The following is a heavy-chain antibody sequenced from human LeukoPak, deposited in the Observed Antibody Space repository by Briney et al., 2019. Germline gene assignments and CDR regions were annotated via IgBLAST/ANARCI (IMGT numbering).Heavy chain of an antibody. CDR1: GFTFSDYY. Sequence: GGSRRLSCAASGFTFSDYYMSWIRQAPGKGLEWVSYISSSGSTIYYADSVKGRFTISRDNVKNSLYLQMNSLRAEDTAVYYCARGHYYDSSGYSRTAADAFDIWGQGTMVTVSS. J-gene: IGHJ3*02. CDR3: ARGHYYDSSGYSRTAADAFDI. D-gene: IGHD3-22*01. V-gene: IGHV3-11*04. CDR2: ISSSGSTI.